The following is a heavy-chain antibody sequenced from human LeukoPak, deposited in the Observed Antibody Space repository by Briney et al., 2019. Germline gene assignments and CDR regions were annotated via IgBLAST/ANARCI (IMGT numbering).Heavy chain of an antibody. Sequence: PSETLSLTCTVSGGSISSYYWSWIRQPAGKGLEWIGRIYTSGSTNYNPSLKSRVTMSVDTSKNQFSLKLSSVTAADTAVYYCARDPDYYDSSGYSFGYWGQGTLATVSS. D-gene: IGHD3-22*01. CDR1: GGSISSYY. J-gene: IGHJ4*02. V-gene: IGHV4-4*07. CDR2: IYTSGST. CDR3: ARDPDYYDSSGYSFGY.